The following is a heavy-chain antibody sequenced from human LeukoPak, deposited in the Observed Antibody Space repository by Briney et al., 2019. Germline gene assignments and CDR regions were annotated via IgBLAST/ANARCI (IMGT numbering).Heavy chain of an antibody. CDR3: AKSKNRPVAGTLDY. CDR2: ISYDGSNK. D-gene: IGHD6-19*01. V-gene: IGHV3-30*18. Sequence: GGSLRLSCAASGFTFSSYGMHWVRQAPGKGLEWVAVISYDGSNKYYADSVKGRFTISRDNSKNTLYLQMNSLRAEDTAVYYCAKSKNRPVAGTLDYWGQGTLVTVSS. CDR1: GFTFSSYG. J-gene: IGHJ4*02.